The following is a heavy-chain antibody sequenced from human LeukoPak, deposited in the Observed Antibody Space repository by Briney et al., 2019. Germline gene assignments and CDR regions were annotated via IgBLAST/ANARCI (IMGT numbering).Heavy chain of an antibody. V-gene: IGHV1-24*01. CDR3: ATDQRGAGLGFVYGSGSFYGLDV. D-gene: IGHD3-10*01. J-gene: IGHJ6*02. CDR1: GYTLSELS. Sequence: ASVKVSWKVSGYTLSELSMHWVRQAPGKGLEWMGGFDPEDGETIYAQKFQGRVTMTEDTSTDTGYMELSRLRFEDPAVYYCATDQRGAGLGFVYGSGSFYGLDVWGQGTTVTVSS. CDR2: FDPEDGET.